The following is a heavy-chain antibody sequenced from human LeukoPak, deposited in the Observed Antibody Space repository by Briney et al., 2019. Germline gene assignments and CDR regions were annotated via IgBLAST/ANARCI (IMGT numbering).Heavy chain of an antibody. D-gene: IGHD3-22*01. J-gene: IGHJ1*01. CDR2: IYYSGST. CDR3: ARQDDDSSGYYYRNEYFQH. Sequence: PSETLSLTCTVSGGSISSSSYYWGWIRRPPGKGLEWIGSIYYSGSTYYNPSLKSRVTISVDTSKNQFSLKLSSVTAADTAVYYCARQDDDSSGYYYRNEYFQHWGQGTLVTVSS. V-gene: IGHV4-39*01. CDR1: GGSISSSSYY.